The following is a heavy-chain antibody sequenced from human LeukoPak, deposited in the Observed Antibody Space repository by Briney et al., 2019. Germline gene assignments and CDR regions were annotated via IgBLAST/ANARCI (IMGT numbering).Heavy chain of an antibody. V-gene: IGHV3-23*01. Sequence: GGSLRLSCAASGFAFSNAMSWVRQAPGKGLEWVSAISGSGGSTYYADSVKGRFTISRDNSKNTLYLQMNSLRAEDTAVYYCAKDGSYFDWLLFGDWGQGTLVTVSS. CDR2: ISGSGGST. CDR1: GFAFSNA. J-gene: IGHJ4*02. CDR3: AKDGSYFDWLLFGD. D-gene: IGHD3-9*01.